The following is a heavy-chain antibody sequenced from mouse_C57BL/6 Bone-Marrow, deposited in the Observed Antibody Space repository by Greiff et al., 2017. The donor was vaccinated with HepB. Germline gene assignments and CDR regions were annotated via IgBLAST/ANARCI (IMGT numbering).Heavy chain of an antibody. J-gene: IGHJ2*01. CDR1: GYSITSGYY. CDR2: ISYDGSN. Sequence: EVQLQESGPGLVKPSQSLSLTCSVTGYSITSGYYWNWIRQFPGNKLEWMGYISYDGSNNYNPSLKNRISITRDTSKNQFFLKLNSVTTEDTATYYCARVRVRKLGYFDYWGQGTTLTVSS. V-gene: IGHV3-6*01. CDR3: ARVRVRKLGYFDY. D-gene: IGHD2-10*02.